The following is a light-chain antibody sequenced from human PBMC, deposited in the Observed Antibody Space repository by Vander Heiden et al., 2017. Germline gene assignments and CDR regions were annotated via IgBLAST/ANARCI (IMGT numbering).Light chain of an antibody. J-gene: IGKJ4*01. CDR1: QSISSW. CDR2: KAS. Sequence: IKRTQSPSTLSASVGDRVTITCRASQSISSWLAWYQQKPGKAPKPLIYKASSLESGVPSRFSGSGSGTEFTLTISSLQPDDFATYYCQQYNSYPLTFGGGTKVEIK. V-gene: IGKV1-5*03. CDR3: QQYNSYPLT.